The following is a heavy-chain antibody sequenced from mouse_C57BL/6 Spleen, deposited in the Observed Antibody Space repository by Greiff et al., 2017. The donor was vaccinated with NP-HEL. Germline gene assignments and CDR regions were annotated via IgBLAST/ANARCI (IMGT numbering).Heavy chain of an antibody. D-gene: IGHD3-2*02. CDR2: INYDGSST. V-gene: IGHV5-16*01. J-gene: IGHJ3*01. CDR1: GFTFSDYY. CDR3: ARMGGKAQAPGFAY. Sequence: EVQRVESEGGLVQPGSSMKLSCTASGFTFSDYYMAWVRQVPEKGLEWVANINYDGSSTYYLDSLKSRFIISRDNAKNILYLQMSSLKSEDTATYYCARMGGKAQAPGFAYWGQGTLVTVSA.